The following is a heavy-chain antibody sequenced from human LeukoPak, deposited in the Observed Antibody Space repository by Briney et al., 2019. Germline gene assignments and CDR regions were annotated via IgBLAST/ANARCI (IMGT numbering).Heavy chain of an antibody. CDR1: GFTFSSSA. CDR3: ARDPGPSGYCNY. Sequence: GGSLRLSCAASGFTFSSSAMHWVRQAPGKGLEWVAVISNDGTKKYYADSVRGRFTISRDNSKNTLYLQMNSLRGEDTAVYYCARDPGPSGYCNYWGQGTLVTVSS. V-gene: IGHV3-30-3*01. J-gene: IGHJ4*02. CDR2: ISNDGTKK.